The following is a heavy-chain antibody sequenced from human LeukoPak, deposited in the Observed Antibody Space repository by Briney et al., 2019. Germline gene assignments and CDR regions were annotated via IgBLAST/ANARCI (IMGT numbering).Heavy chain of an antibody. D-gene: IGHD3-3*01. CDR2: IYYSGST. J-gene: IGHJ4*02. CDR3: ARGDGYYTDIDY. CDR1: GGSISSYY. V-gene: IGHV4-59*01. Sequence: SATLSLTCTVSGGSISSYYWSWLRQPRGKGLEWIGYIYYSGSTNYNPSLKSRVTISVDTSRNQFFLKLNSVTAADTAVYYCARGDGYYTDIDYWGQGALVTVSS.